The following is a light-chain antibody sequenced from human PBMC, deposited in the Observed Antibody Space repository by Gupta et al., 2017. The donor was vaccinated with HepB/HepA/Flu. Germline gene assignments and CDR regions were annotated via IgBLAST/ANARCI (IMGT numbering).Light chain of an antibody. CDR3: QQSDSTPFT. V-gene: IGKV1-39*01. CDR2: AAS. J-gene: IGKJ3*01. Sequence: DIQMTQSPSSLSASVGDRVTITCRASQSISSYLNWYQQKPGEAPKFLIYAASRLQGGVPSRFSGSGSGTDFTLTISSLQPEDFATYYCQQSDSTPFTFGHGANVDIK. CDR1: QSISSY.